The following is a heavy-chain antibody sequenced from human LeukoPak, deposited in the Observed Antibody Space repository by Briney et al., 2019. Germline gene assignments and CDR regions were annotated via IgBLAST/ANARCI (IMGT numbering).Heavy chain of an antibody. CDR2: ITDNGRST. D-gene: IGHD1-20*01. J-gene: IGHJ1*01. V-gene: IGHV3-23*01. CDR3: AKNPGHNFPQS. CDR1: GFTFSSYD. Sequence: GGSLRLSCAASGFTFSSYDMSWVRQAPEKGLEWVSSITDNGRSTFYAGSVKGRFTISRANSKNTLYLQMNSLRAEDTAVYYCAKNPGHNFPQSWGQGTLVTVTS.